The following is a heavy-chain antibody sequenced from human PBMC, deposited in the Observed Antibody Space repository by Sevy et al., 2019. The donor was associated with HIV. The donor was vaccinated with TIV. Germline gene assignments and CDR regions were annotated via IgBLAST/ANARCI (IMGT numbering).Heavy chain of an antibody. CDR2: IHYRGYT. CDR1: GGSMNSSY. J-gene: IGHJ4*02. V-gene: IGHV4-59*01. CDR3: VRAANNNVGMFFDS. D-gene: IGHD1-26*01. Sequence: SETLSLTCSVSGGSMNSSYWSWIRQPPGKGLEWVGFIHYRGYTNYNPSLKSRVTMSIDTSKNPFSLKVTSVIAADTAMYYCVRAANNNVGMFFDSLAQGTLVTVSS.